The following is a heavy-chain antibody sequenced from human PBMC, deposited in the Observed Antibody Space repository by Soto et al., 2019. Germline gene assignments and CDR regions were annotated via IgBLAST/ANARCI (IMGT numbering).Heavy chain of an antibody. Sequence: PGGSLRLSGATSGFSVSSNYLSWARQAPGKGLEWVSVHYSGGSTYYADSVQGRFTISRDKSNNTLYLQMRRVRAEDTAVYFCARHRHPRGTVGATSPLDPWGQGTQVTVSS. V-gene: IGHV3-53*01. CDR3: ARHRHPRGTVGATSPLDP. J-gene: IGHJ5*02. D-gene: IGHD1-26*01. CDR1: GFSVSSNY. CDR2: HYSGGST.